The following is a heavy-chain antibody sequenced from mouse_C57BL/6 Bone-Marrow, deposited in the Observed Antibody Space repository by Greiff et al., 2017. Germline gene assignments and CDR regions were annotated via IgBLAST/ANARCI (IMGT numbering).Heavy chain of an antibody. J-gene: IGHJ4*01. D-gene: IGHD2-1*01. V-gene: IGHV5-4*03. CDR3: ARGIYCYAMDY. Sequence: DVMLVESGGGLVKPGGSLKLSCAASGFTFSSYAMSWVRQTPEKRLEWVATISDGGSYTYYPDNVKGRFPISRDNAKNNLYLQMSHLKSEDTAMYYCARGIYCYAMDYWGQGTSVTVSS. CDR1: GFTFSSYA. CDR2: ISDGGSYT.